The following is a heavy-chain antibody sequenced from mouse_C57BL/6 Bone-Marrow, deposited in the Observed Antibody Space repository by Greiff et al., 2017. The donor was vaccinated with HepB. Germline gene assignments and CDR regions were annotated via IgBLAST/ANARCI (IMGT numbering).Heavy chain of an antibody. J-gene: IGHJ1*03. CDR3: ARFRYWYFDV. D-gene: IGHD3-2*02. CDR1: GYTFTSYW. CDR2: IDPSDSYT. Sequence: QVQLQQPGAELVMPGASVKLSCKASGYTFTSYWMHWVKQRPGQGLEWIGEIDPSDSYTNYNQKFKGKSTLTVDKSSSTAYMQLSSLTSEASAVYYCARFRYWYFDVWGTGTTVTVSS. V-gene: IGHV1-69*01.